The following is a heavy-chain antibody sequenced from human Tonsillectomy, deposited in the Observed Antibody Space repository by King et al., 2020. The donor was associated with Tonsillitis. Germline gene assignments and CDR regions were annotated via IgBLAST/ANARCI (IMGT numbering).Heavy chain of an antibody. D-gene: IGHD7-27*01. CDR1: GYTFTNYW. V-gene: IGHV5-51*03. J-gene: IGHJ4*02. CDR3: ATSDTGTLDF. Sequence: QLVQSGAEVKKPGESLKISCKGSGYTFTNYWIAWVRQMPGKGLEWMGIIYPGYSDTRYSPSFPGQVTISADKSIRTAYLQGSSLKASATATYYCATSDTGTLDFWGQGTLVTVSS. CDR2: IYPGYSDT.